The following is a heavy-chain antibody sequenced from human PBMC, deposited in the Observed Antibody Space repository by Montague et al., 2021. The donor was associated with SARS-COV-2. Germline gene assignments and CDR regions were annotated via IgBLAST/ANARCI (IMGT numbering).Heavy chain of an antibody. CDR2: ISSSSYT. CDR3: ARGGAMIVVDAFDI. D-gene: IGHD3-22*01. J-gene: IGHJ3*02. CDR1: GFTFSDYY. Sequence: LSLSFSASGFTFSDYYMSWIRQAPGKGLEWVSYISSSSYTNYADSVKGRFTISRDNAKNSLYLQMNSLRAEDTAVYYCARGGAMIVVDAFDIWGQGTMVTVSS. V-gene: IGHV3-11*05.